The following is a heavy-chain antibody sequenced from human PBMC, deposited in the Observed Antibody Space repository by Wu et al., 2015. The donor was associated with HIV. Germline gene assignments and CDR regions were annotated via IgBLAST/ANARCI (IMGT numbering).Heavy chain of an antibody. J-gene: IGHJ6*02. CDR3: ARNTDSVATSLYSLGV. CDR1: GYSFSDYH. CDR2: IAPLFVRP. Sequence: QVQLVQSGTEVKKPGSSVKVSCKASGYSFSDYHIHWVRQAPGQGLEWMGRIAPLFVRPNYAQRFQGRVTITADESTSTAYMELSSLKSEDTAVYYCARNTDSVATSLYSLGVWGQGTTGHRLL. V-gene: IGHV1-69*15. D-gene: IGHD5-12*01.